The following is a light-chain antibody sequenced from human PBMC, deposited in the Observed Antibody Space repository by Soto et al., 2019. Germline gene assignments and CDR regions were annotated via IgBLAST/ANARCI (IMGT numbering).Light chain of an antibody. CDR3: QHYRSSRIT. V-gene: IGKV3-20*01. J-gene: IGKJ1*01. Sequence: VSMLSPGTLSLSPGEGAALSWRASQSVSSSSLAWYQQKPDQPRQLLSYGASSRATSTPDRPSGSSAGADGTLTISTLEPEEFADYYVQHYRSSRITFGPGTKVDIK. CDR2: GAS. CDR1: QSVSSSS.